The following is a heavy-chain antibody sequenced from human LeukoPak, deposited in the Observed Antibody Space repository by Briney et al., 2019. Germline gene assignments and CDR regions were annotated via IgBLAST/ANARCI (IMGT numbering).Heavy chain of an antibody. CDR2: IYYSGST. J-gene: IGHJ5*02. CDR1: GGSVSSYY. Sequence: SETLSLTCTASGGSVSSYYWSWIRQPPGKGLEWIGYIYYSGSTNYNPSLKSRVTISVDTSKNQFSLKLSSVTAADTAVYYCARGGGYDFWSGYFWFDPWGQGTLVTVSS. V-gene: IGHV4-59*02. CDR3: ARGGGYDFWSGYFWFDP. D-gene: IGHD3-3*01.